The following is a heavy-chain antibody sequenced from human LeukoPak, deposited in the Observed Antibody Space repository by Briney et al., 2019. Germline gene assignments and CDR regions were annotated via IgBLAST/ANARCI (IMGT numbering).Heavy chain of an antibody. CDR1: GFTFSSYA. CDR2: ISSDGNKK. J-gene: IGHJ4*02. V-gene: IGHV3-30-3*01. D-gene: IGHD3-10*01. CDR3: ARGGSYYTN. Sequence: PGGSLRLSCAASGFTFSSYAVHWVRQAPAKGLEWVAVISSDGNKKYYAASVKGRFTISRDNSKNTLYLQMNSLRDEDTAVYFCARGGSYYTNWGQGTLVTVSS.